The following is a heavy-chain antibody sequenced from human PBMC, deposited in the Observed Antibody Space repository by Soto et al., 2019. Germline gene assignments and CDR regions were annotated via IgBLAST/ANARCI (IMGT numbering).Heavy chain of an antibody. CDR1: GYTFTSYS. D-gene: IGHD3-9*01. J-gene: IGHJ6*02. CDR2: INAGNGNT. V-gene: IGHV1-3*01. CDR3: ARGLLRYFDWSSNGMDV. Sequence: ASVKVSCKASGYTFTSYSMHWVLQAPGQRLEWMGWINAGNGNTKYSQKFQGRVTITRDTSASTAYMELSSLRSEDTAVYYCARGLLRYFDWSSNGMDVWGQGTTVTVSS.